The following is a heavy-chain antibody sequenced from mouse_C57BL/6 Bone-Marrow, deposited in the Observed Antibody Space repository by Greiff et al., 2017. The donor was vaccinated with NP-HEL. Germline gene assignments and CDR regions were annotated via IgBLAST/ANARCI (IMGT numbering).Heavy chain of an antibody. J-gene: IGHJ1*03. CDR1: GYTFTSYW. CDR2: IHPNSGST. CDR3: ARHYYGSSTRYFDV. V-gene: IGHV1-64*01. Sequence: VKLQESGAELVKPGASVKLSCKASGYTFTSYWMHWVKQRPGQGLEWIGMIHPNSGSTNYNEKFKSKATLTVDKSSNTAYMQLSSLTSEDSAVYYCARHYYGSSTRYFDVWGTGTTVTVSS. D-gene: IGHD1-1*01.